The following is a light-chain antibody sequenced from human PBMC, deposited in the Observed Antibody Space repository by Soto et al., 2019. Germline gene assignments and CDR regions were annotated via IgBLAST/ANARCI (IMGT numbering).Light chain of an antibody. CDR2: DAS. V-gene: IGKV1-5*01. CDR1: QSVGGW. CDR3: QQYNDFPLT. J-gene: IGKJ4*01. Sequence: DIQLTQSPSTLSASVTDRVTITCRASQSVGGWLAWFQRKPGKAPKLLIYDASNLERGVPSRFSGSGSGTEFTLTISGLQPDDSATYYCQQYNDFPLTFGGGTKVEI.